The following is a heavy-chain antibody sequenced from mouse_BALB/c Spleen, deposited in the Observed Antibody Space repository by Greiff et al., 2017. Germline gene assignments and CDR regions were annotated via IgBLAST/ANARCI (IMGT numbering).Heavy chain of an antibody. V-gene: IGHV2-9*02. CDR3: ARRPATDWYFDV. CDR1: GFSLTSYG. CDR2: IWAGGST. D-gene: IGHD1-2*01. J-gene: IGHJ1*01. Sequence: VQGVESGPGLVAPSQSLSITCTVSGFSLTSYGVHWVRQPPGKGLEWLGVIWAGGSTNYNSALMSRLSISKDNSKSQVFLKMNSLQTDDTAMYYCARRPATDWYFDVWGAGTTVTVSS.